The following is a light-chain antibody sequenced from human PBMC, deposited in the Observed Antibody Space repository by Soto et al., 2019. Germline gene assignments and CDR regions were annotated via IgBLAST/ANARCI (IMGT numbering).Light chain of an antibody. CDR3: QQRSNWPIT. J-gene: IGKJ5*01. CDR1: QSVSSSY. V-gene: IGKV3D-20*02. CDR2: GAS. Sequence: EIVLTQSPGTLSLSPGEIATLSCSASQSVSSSYLAWYQQKPGQAPRLLIYGASNRATGIPARFSGSGSGTDFTLTISSLEPEDFAVYYCQQRSNWPITFGQGTRLEIK.